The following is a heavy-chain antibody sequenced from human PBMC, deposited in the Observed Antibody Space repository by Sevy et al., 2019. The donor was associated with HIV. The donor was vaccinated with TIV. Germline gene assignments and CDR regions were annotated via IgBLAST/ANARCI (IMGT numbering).Heavy chain of an antibody. Sequence: LSLTCAASGFTFGTFGMHWVRQAPGKGLEWVAVISYDGSSKYYGDSVKGRFIISRDNSKNTLYLQMSSLRPEDTAMYYCAKDFTGYNGMDVWAKGPRSPSP. CDR3: AKDFTGYNGMDV. V-gene: IGHV3-30*18. D-gene: IGHD3-9*01. CDR1: GFTFGTFG. CDR2: ISYDGSSK. J-gene: IGHJ6*02.